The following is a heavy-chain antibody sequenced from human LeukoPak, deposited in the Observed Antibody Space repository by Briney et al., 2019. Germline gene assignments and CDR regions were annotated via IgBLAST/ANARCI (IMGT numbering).Heavy chain of an antibody. D-gene: IGHD1-26*01. CDR3: AKDISSGIGSGGYDYFDY. CDR2: ISWNSASI. V-gene: IGHV3-9*01. CDR1: GFTFDDYA. Sequence: PGRSLRLSCAASGFTFDDYAMHWVRQAPGKGLEWVSGISWNSASIGYADSVKGRFTISRDNAKNSLYLQMNSLRAEDTALYYCAKDISSGIGSGGYDYFDYWGQGTLVTVSS. J-gene: IGHJ4*02.